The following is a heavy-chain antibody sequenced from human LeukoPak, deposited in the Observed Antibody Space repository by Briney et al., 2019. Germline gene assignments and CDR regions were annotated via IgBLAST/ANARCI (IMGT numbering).Heavy chain of an antibody. J-gene: IGHJ4*02. CDR1: GFTFSSYG. Sequence: PGGSLRLSCPASGFTFSSYGMSCVRQAPGKGLEWVAFIRYDGSNKYYADSVKGRFTISRDNSKNTLYLQMNSLRAEDTAVYYCAKDAGTYYGYPGGFDYWGQGTLVTVSS. V-gene: IGHV3-30*02. CDR2: IRYDGSNK. CDR3: AKDAGTYYGYPGGFDY. D-gene: IGHD4-17*01.